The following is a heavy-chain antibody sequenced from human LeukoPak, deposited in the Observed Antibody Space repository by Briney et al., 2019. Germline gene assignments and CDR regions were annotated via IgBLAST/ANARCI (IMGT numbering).Heavy chain of an antibody. Sequence: PSETLSLTCTVSGGSISSYYWGWIRQPPGKGLEWIGSIYFSGSTYYNPSLKSRVTISVDTSKNQFSLKVSSVTAADTAVYYCARASGYYYVRPFDYWGRGTLVTVSS. CDR2: IYFSGST. J-gene: IGHJ4*02. CDR3: ARASGYYYVRPFDY. CDR1: GGSISSYY. V-gene: IGHV4-39*07. D-gene: IGHD3-22*01.